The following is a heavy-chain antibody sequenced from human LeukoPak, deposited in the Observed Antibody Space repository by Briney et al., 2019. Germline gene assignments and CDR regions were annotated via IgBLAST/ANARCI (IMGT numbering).Heavy chain of an antibody. CDR3: AKAALEGIVVVPAAWVEYYFDY. Sequence: AGGSLRLSCAASGFTFSIYAMSWVRQAPGKGLEWVSGITGGRSTYYADSVKGRFTISRDNSKNTLYLQMNSLRAEDTAVYYCAKAALEGIVVVPAAWVEYYFDYWGQGTLVTVSS. CDR1: GFTFSIYA. V-gene: IGHV3-23*01. D-gene: IGHD2-2*01. J-gene: IGHJ4*02. CDR2: ITGGRST.